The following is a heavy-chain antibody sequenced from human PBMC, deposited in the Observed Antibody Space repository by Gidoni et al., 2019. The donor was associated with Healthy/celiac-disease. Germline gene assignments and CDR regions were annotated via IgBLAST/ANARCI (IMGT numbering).Heavy chain of an antibody. CDR3: AKDQLLPGGGSLDY. CDR2: ISGSGCST. CDR1: GFPFSSYP. D-gene: IGHD3-16*01. V-gene: IGHV3-23*01. J-gene: IGHJ4*02. Sequence: EVQLLESGGGLVQPGGALIAFCAATGFPFSSYPMSWVRQAPGKGLGWVSAISGSGCSTYYADSVKGRFTISRDNSKNTLYLQMNSLRAEDTAVYYCAKDQLLPGGGSLDYWGQGTLVTVSS.